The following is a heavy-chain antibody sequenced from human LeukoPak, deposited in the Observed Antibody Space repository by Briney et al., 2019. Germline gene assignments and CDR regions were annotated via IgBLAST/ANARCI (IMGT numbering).Heavy chain of an antibody. D-gene: IGHD4-23*01. V-gene: IGHV3-33*01. Sequence: PGGSLRLSCAASGFTFRSYGMHWVRQAPGKGLEWVAIIWSDGSNKHYADSVKGRFTISRDNSKNTLYLQMNSLRAEDTAMYYCARDPDYGGNWGGNLYYGMDVWGPGTTVTVSS. CDR3: ARDPDYGGNWGGNLYYGMDV. J-gene: IGHJ6*02. CDR1: GFTFRSYG. CDR2: IWSDGSNK.